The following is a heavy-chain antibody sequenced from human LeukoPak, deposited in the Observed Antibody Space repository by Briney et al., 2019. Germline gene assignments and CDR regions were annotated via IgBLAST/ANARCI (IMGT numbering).Heavy chain of an antibody. J-gene: IGHJ6*03. D-gene: IGHD3-10*01. CDR2: IRYDGSNK. CDR3: AGLWFGERYYYYMDV. Sequence: GGSLRLSCAASGFTFSSYGMHWVRQAPGKGLEWVAFIRYDGSNKYYADSVKGRFTISRDNSKHTLYMQMNSLRAEDTAVYYCAGLWFGERYYYYMDVWGKGTTVTVSS. CDR1: GFTFSSYG. V-gene: IGHV3-30*02.